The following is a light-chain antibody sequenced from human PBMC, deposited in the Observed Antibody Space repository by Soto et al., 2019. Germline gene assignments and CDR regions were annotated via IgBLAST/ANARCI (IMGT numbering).Light chain of an antibody. V-gene: IGKV3-11*01. CDR3: QHRTNWPIT. Sequence: EVVLTQSPATLSLSPGERATLSCRASQNVVFYLAWYQQKPGQAPRLLIYDASNRATGIPARFSGSGSGTDFTLTISSLEPEDFAVYHCQHRTNWPITFGQGTRLEIK. J-gene: IGKJ5*01. CDR1: QNVVFY. CDR2: DAS.